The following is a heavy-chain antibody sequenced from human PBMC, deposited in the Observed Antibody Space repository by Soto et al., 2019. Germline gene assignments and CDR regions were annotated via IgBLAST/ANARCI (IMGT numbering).Heavy chain of an antibody. Sequence: PSETLSLTCTVSCGSISNYYWSWIRQPPGKGLEWIGYIYYSGSTNYNPSLKSRVTISVDTSKNQFSLKLSSVTAADTAVYYCARQRRAVAGNLLDYWGQGTLVTVSS. D-gene: IGHD6-19*01. CDR3: ARQRRAVAGNLLDY. V-gene: IGHV4-59*08. J-gene: IGHJ4*02. CDR1: CGSISNYY. CDR2: IYYSGST.